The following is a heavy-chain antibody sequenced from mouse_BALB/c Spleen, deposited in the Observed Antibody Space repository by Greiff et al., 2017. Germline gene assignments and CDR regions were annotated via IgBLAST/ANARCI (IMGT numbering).Heavy chain of an antibody. D-gene: IGHD2-3*01. CDR3: ARWLLRDAMDY. CDR1: GYTFTSYW. V-gene: IGHV1-87*01. J-gene: IGHJ4*01. CDR2: IYPGDGDT. Sequence: VQLQQSGAELARPGASVKLSCKASGYTFTSYWMQWVKQRPGQGLEWIGAIYPGDGDTRYTQKFKGKATLTADKSSSTAYMQLSSLASEDSAVYYCARWLLRDAMDYWGQGTSVTVSS.